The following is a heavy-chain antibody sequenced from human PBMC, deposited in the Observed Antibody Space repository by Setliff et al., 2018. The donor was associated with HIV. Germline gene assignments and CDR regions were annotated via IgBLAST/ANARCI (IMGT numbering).Heavy chain of an antibody. J-gene: IGHJ6*02. Sequence: SETLSLTCTVSGGSISSSSYYWTWIRQPAGKGLEWIGRIYTTGSTNYNPSLKSRVTISVDPSKNQFSLKLSSVTAADTAVYYCARQDQYDDSGYYVGFYGMDVWGQGTTVTVSS. CDR1: GGSISSSSYY. CDR2: IYTTGST. CDR3: ARQDQYDDSGYYVGFYGMDV. V-gene: IGHV4-61*02. D-gene: IGHD3-22*01.